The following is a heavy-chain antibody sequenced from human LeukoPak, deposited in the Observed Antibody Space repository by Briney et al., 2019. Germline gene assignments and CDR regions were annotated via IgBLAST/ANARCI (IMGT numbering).Heavy chain of an antibody. CDR3: AKDRSAARVGATPTYYFDY. V-gene: IGHV3-23*01. CDR1: GITFSSYA. J-gene: IGHJ4*02. D-gene: IGHD1-26*01. CDR2: ISGSGGST. Sequence: GGSLRLSCAASGITFSSYAMNWVRQAPGKGLEWVSGISGSGGSTYYADSVKGRFTVSRDNSKNTLYLQMNSLRAEDTAVYYCAKDRSAARVGATPTYYFDYWGQGTLVTVSS.